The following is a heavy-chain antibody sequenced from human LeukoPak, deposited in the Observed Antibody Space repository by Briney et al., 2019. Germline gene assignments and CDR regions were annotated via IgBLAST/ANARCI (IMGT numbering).Heavy chain of an antibody. D-gene: IGHD3-22*01. J-gene: IGHJ4*02. V-gene: IGHV4-39*01. CDR3: ARHRGSARGGSGYSQGQFDY. CDR1: GGSVSSSGYY. Sequence: KPSETLSLTCTVAGGSVSSSGYYCGWIRQPPGKGLEWIGRIHYSGSTYYNPSLKSRVTISVDTSKNQFSLKLSSVTAGDTALYYCARHRGSARGGSGYSQGQFDYWGQGTLVTVSS. CDR2: IHYSGST.